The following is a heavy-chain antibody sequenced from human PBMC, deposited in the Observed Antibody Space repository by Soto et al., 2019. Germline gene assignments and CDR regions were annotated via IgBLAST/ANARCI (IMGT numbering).Heavy chain of an antibody. CDR1: GGSVSSGSYQ. CDR3: ARDGHGMDV. Sequence: QVQLQESGPGLVKPSETLSLTCAVSGGSVSSGSYQWTWIRQPPGKALEWIGYIHVSGSTNSNPSLKGRAIISLDTSKNQFSLELVSVTDADTAVYYCARDGHGMDVWGQGTTVTVSS. V-gene: IGHV4-61*01. J-gene: IGHJ6*02. CDR2: IHVSGST.